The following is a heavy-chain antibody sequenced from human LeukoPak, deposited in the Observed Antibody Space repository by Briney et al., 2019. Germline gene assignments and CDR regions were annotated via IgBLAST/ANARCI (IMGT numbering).Heavy chain of an antibody. CDR1: GGSISSYY. CDR2: IHTSGST. Sequence: SETLSLTCTFSGGSISSYYWSWIRQPAGKGLEWIGRIHTSGSTNYNPSLKSRVTMSVDTSKNQFFLKLRSVTAADTAVYYCAREGIYGDYRHWGQGTLVTVSS. V-gene: IGHV4-4*07. J-gene: IGHJ4*02. CDR3: AREGIYGDYRH. D-gene: IGHD4-17*01.